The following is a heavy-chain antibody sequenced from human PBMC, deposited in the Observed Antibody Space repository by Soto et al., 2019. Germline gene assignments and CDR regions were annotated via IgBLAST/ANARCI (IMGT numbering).Heavy chain of an antibody. CDR2: FNHSGST. J-gene: IGHJ4*02. D-gene: IGHD6-19*01. Sequence: QVQLQQWGAGLLKPSETLSLTCAVYGGSFSGYHWSWIRQPPGKGLEWIGEFNHSGSTKYNPSLKSRVMISADSSKNQCSLKLSSVTAADTAVYYCARRAGYSSGWVYFDYWGQGTLVAVSS. CDR1: GGSFSGYH. V-gene: IGHV4-34*01. CDR3: ARRAGYSSGWVYFDY.